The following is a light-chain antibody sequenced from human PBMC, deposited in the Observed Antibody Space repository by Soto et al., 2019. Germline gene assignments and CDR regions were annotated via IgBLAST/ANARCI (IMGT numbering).Light chain of an antibody. J-gene: IGKJ1*01. CDR3: QQYYSYPLT. CDR1: QSMSSD. CDR2: AAS. V-gene: IGKV1-39*01. Sequence: DMQLSQSQSSLSASVGDKVTLTCLASQSMSSDLNWYQQKPGKAPKLLICAASTLQSGVPSRFSGSGSGTDFTLTISCLQSEDFATYYCQQYYSYPLTFGQGTKVAIK.